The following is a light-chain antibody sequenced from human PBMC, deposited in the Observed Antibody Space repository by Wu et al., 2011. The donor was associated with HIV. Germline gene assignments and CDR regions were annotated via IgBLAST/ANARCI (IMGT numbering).Light chain of an antibody. CDR3: QQYGSSPYT. CDR1: QTVNSKY. CDR2: GAS. Sequence: EIVLTQSPGTLSLSPGERVTLSCRASQTVNSKYLAWYQQKLGQAPRLLIYGASSRATGIPDRFSGSGSGTDFTLTISRLEPEDFAVYYCQQYGSSPYTFGQGTKLEIK. J-gene: IGKJ2*01. V-gene: IGKV3-20*01.